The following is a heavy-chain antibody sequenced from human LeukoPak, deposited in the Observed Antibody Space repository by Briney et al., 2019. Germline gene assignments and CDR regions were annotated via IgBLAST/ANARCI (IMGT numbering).Heavy chain of an antibody. CDR2: ISYDGSNK. Sequence: PGKSLRLSCAASGFTFSSYAMHWVRQAPGKGLEWVAVISYDGSNKYYADSVKGRFTISRDNSKNTLYLQMNSLRAEDTAVYYCARDLRDILTGSFRFDYWGQGTLVTVSS. CDR3: ARDLRDILTGSFRFDY. J-gene: IGHJ4*02. V-gene: IGHV3-30*04. D-gene: IGHD3-9*01. CDR1: GFTFSSYA.